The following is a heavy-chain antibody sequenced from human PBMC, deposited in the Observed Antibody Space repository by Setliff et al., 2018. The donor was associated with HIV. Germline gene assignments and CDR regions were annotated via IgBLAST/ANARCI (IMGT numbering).Heavy chain of an antibody. CDR3: ARGFGSLDP. CDR1: GASITSGIYY. D-gene: IGHD1-26*01. V-gene: IGHV4-61*02. J-gene: IGHJ5*02. Sequence: SETLSLTCSVSGASITSGIYYWAWIRQPAGKGLEFIGRVYFSGSTNYNPTLKSRVTISLDTSKNRFSLNLRSVTAADTAVYYCARGFGSLDPWGKGILVTVSS. CDR2: VYFSGST.